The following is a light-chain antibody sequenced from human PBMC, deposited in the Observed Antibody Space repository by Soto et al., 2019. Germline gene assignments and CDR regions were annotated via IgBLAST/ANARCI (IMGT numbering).Light chain of an antibody. J-gene: IGKJ1*01. V-gene: IGKV1-39*01. CDR2: GAS. Sequence: DIQVTQSPSSLSASVGDRVTITCRASQSINTFLNWYQQRPGKAPNLLIYGASNLQSGVPSRFSGSGSGTDSTLTISSLQPEDFATYYCQQTYTSRPWTFGRGTKVDI. CDR1: QSINTF. CDR3: QQTYTSRPWT.